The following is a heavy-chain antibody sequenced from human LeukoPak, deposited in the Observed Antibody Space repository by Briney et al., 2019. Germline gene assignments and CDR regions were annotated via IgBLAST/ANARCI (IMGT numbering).Heavy chain of an antibody. CDR3: ARSFAGTTGGY. V-gene: IGHV1-46*01. D-gene: IGHD3-10*01. CDR1: GYSFTAYY. Sequence: ASVKVSCKASGYSFTAYYLHWVRQAPGQGLAWMGMINPSGGTTTYAQNFQGRVTMTRDTSTSTVCMELSSLTSGDTAVYFCARSFAGTTGGYWGQGTLVIVSS. J-gene: IGHJ4*02. CDR2: INPSGGTT.